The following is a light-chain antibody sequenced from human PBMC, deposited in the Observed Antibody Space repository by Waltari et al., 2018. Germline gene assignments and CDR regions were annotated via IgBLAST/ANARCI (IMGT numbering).Light chain of an antibody. J-gene: IGLJ1*01. CDR3: CSYGGSFSSGYV. CDR2: DVS. Sequence: QSALTQPRSVSGSPGQSVTIPCTGSSSDIGDYHYVSWYQQHPGNAPKFMIYDVSKRPSGLPDPFSGAKSANTASLTISGLQTEDEADYYCCSYGGSFSSGYVFGSGTKVTVL. CDR1: SSDIGDYHY. V-gene: IGLV2-11*01.